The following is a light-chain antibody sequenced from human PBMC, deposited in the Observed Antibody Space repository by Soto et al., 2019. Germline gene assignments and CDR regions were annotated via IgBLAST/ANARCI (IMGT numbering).Light chain of an antibody. Sequence: QSVLTQPPSVSAAPGQKVTISCSGSSSNIGNNYVSWYQQLPGTAPKLLIYDNNKRPSGIPDRFSGSKSGTSATLGITGLQTGDDADDYCGPWDSSLSADVFGTGTKLTVL. CDR2: DNN. J-gene: IGLJ1*01. CDR3: GPWDSSLSADV. CDR1: SSNIGNNY. V-gene: IGLV1-51*01.